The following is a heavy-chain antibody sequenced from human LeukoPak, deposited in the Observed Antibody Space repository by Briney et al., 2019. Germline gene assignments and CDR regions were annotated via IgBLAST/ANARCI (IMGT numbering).Heavy chain of an antibody. CDR2: ISGSSSYT. Sequence: PGGSLRLSCAASGFTFSDNYMSWIRQAQGKGLEWVTYISGSSSYTNYVDSVKGRFTISRDNSKNTLYLQMNSLRAEDTAVYYCARGTAVERYNWFDPWGQGTLVTVSS. CDR1: GFTFSDNY. J-gene: IGHJ5*02. V-gene: IGHV3-11*06. CDR3: ARGTAVERYNWFDP. D-gene: IGHD6-19*01.